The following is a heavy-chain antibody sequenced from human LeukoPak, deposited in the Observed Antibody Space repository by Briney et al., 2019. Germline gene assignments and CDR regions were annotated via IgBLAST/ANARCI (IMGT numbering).Heavy chain of an antibody. CDR2: IYKSGTT. CDR1: GGSISSYY. D-gene: IGHD5-24*01. J-gene: IGHJ5*02. V-gene: IGHV4-4*07. CDR3: AGENMAVNYFDP. Sequence: SETLSLTCTVSGGSISSYYWSWIRQPAGKGLEWIGRIYKSGTTNYNPSLKSRVTMSVDTSKNQFSLKLTSVTAADTAVYYCAGENMAVNYFDPWGQGTLVTVS.